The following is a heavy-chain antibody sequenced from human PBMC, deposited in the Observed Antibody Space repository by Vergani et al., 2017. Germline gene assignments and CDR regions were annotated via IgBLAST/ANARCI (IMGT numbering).Heavy chain of an antibody. CDR1: GGSISSYY. D-gene: IGHD4-23*01. CDR3: ASSKGNDYFDY. J-gene: IGHJ4*02. V-gene: IGHV4-59*01. Sequence: QVQLQESGPGLVKPSETLSLTCTVSGGSISSYYWSWIRQPPGKGLEWIGYIYYSGSTNYNPSLKSRVTISVDTSKNQFSLKLSSVTAADTAVYYCASSKGNDYFDYWGQGTLVTVSS. CDR2: IYYSGST.